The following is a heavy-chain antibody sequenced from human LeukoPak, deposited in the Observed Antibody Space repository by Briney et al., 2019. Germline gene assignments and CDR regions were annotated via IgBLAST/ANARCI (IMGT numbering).Heavy chain of an antibody. CDR2: INRHGDST. CDR3: ATGYNYGPFAS. V-gene: IGHV3-20*04. CDR1: GFTFSSYG. J-gene: IGHJ4*02. Sequence: GGSLRLSCAASGFTFSSYGMSWVRQAPGKGLEWVSGINRHGDSTGYADSVKGRFTISRDNAKNSLFLQMNSLRAEDTALYYCATGYNYGPFASWGQGTLVTVSS. D-gene: IGHD5-18*01.